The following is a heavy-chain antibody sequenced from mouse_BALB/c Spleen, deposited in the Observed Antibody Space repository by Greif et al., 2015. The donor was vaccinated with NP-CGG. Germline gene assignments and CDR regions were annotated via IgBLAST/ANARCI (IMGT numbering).Heavy chain of an antibody. J-gene: IGHJ3*01. CDR3: SRNDGFAY. Sequence: VQLQQSGAELVKPGASVKLSCTASGFNIKDTYMHWVKQRPEQGLEWIGRIDPANGNTKYDPKFQGKATITADTSSNTAYLQLSSLTSEDTAVYYCSRNDGFAYWGQGTLVTVSA. D-gene: IGHD2-12*01. CDR1: GFNIKDTY. CDR2: IDPANGNT. V-gene: IGHV14-3*02.